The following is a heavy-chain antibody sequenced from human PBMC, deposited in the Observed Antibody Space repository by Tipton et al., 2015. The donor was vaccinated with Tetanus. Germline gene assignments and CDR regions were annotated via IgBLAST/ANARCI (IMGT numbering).Heavy chain of an antibody. CDR1: GFTFDDYA. J-gene: IGHJ6*02. CDR3: AKDREPIAVAVWGMDV. D-gene: IGHD6-19*01. Sequence: SLRLSCAASGFTFDDYAMHWVRQAPGKGLEWVSGISWNSGSIGYADSVKGRFTISRDNAKNSLYLQMNSLRAEDTALYYCAKDREPIAVAVWGMDVWGQGTTVTVSS. CDR2: ISWNSGSI. V-gene: IGHV3-9*01.